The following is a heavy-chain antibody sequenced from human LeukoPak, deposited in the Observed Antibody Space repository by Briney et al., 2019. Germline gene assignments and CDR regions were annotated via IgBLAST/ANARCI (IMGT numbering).Heavy chain of an antibody. CDR1: GGSISSSNW. CDR2: IYHSGST. Sequence: SGTLSLTCAVSGGSISSSNWWSWVRQPPGKGLEWIGEIYHSGSTNYNPSLKSRVTISVDKSKNQFSLKLSSVTAADTAVYYCARVKSSGYSGYDPADYWGQGTLVTVSS. D-gene: IGHD5-12*01. V-gene: IGHV4-4*02. J-gene: IGHJ4*02. CDR3: ARVKSSGYSGYDPADY.